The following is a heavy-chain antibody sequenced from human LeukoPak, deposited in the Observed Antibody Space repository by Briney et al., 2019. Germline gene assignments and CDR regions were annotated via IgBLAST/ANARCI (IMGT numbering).Heavy chain of an antibody. J-gene: IGHJ4*02. Sequence: GGSLGLSCAASGFTFSSYEMNWVRQAPGKGLEWVSYISSSGSTIYYADSVKGRFTISRDNAKNSLYLQMNSLRAEDTAVYYCARDYKHTALDYWGQGNLGTVSS. D-gene: IGHD5-18*01. CDR3: ARDYKHTALDY. CDR1: GFTFSSYE. V-gene: IGHV3-48*03. CDR2: ISSSGSTI.